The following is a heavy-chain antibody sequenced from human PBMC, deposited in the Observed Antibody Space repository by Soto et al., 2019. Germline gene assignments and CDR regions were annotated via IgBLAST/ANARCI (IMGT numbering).Heavy chain of an antibody. CDR3: ARDFLSSGYYYFDY. Sequence: PGGSLSLSCAASGFTFSSYSMNWVRQAPGKGLEWVSSISSSSIYIYYADSVKGRFTISRDNAKNSLYLQMNSLRAEDMAVYYCARDFLSSGYYYFDYWGQGTLVTVSS. V-gene: IGHV3-21*01. CDR2: ISSSSIYI. J-gene: IGHJ4*02. D-gene: IGHD3-22*01. CDR1: GFTFSSYS.